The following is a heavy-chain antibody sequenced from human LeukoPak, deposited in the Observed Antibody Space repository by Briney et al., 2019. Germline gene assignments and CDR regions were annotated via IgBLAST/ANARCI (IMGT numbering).Heavy chain of an antibody. CDR3: ARRNIAAAGGQEYFDY. Sequence: GESLKISCKGSGYSFTSYWIGWVRQMPGKGLEWMGIIYPGDSDTRYSPSFQGQVTISADKSISTAYLQWSSLKASDTAMYYCARRNIAAAGGQEYFDYWGQGTLVTVSS. CDR1: GYSFTSYW. V-gene: IGHV5-51*01. CDR2: IYPGDSDT. J-gene: IGHJ4*02. D-gene: IGHD6-13*01.